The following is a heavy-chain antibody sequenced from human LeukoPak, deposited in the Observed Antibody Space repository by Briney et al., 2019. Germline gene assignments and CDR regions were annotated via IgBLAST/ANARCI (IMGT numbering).Heavy chain of an antibody. D-gene: IGHD4-17*01. J-gene: IGHJ4*02. CDR2: ISWNSGSI. Sequence: GGSLRLSCAASGFTFDDYAMHWVRQAPGKGLEWVSGISWNSGSIGYADSVKGRFTISRDNAKNSLYLQMNSLRAEDTALYYCAKGNYGDCRTFDYWGQGTLVTVSS. V-gene: IGHV3-9*01. CDR3: AKGNYGDCRTFDY. CDR1: GFTFDDYA.